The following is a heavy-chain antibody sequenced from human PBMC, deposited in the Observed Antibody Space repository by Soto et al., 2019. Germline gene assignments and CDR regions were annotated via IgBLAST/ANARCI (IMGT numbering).Heavy chain of an antibody. CDR3: ARDPGLGSSYPPLDY. CDR1: GYTFTSYG. V-gene: IGHV1-18*04. CDR2: ISPYNGKR. J-gene: IGHJ4*01. D-gene: IGHD3-10*01. Sequence: ASVKVSCKASGYTFTSYGLSWVRQAPGQGLEWMGWISPYNGKRDESPKFQGRVSMTTGIFTNTAYMELSSLTSADSAIYYCARDPGLGSSYPPLDYWGQGSLVTVSS.